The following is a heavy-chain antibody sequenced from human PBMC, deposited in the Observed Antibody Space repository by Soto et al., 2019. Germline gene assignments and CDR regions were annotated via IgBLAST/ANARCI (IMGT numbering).Heavy chain of an antibody. CDR2: TYYRSKWYN. J-gene: IGHJ4*02. V-gene: IGHV6-1*01. D-gene: IGHD2-2*01. Sequence: SQTLSLTCAISGDSVSSNSAAWNWIRQSPSRGLEWLGRTYYRSKWYNDYAVSVKSRITINPDTSKNQFSLQLNSVTPEDTAVYYCARDRDIYCSSTSCYGYYFDYWGQGTLVTVS. CDR3: ARDRDIYCSSTSCYGYYFDY. CDR1: GDSVSSNSAA.